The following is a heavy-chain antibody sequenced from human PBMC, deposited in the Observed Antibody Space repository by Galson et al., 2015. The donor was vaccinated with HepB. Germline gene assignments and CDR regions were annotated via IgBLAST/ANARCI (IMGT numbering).Heavy chain of an antibody. CDR1: GFTFSSYA. V-gene: IGHV3-30-3*01. Sequence: SLRLSCAAYGFTFSSYAMHWVRQAPGKGLEWVAVISYDGTNESYADSVKGRFTISRDNSKNTLYLQMSSPRPEVTAVYYCARATHSSGRYFQDWGQGSLVTVSS. CDR3: ARATHSSGRYFQD. D-gene: IGHD3-22*01. CDR2: ISYDGTNE. J-gene: IGHJ1*01.